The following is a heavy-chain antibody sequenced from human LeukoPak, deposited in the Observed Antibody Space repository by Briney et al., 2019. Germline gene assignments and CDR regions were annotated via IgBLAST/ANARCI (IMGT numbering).Heavy chain of an antibody. Sequence: ASVKVSCKASGYTFTGYYMHWVRQAPGQGLEWMGWINPNSGGTNYAQKFQGRVTMTRDTSISTAYMELSRLRSDDTAVYYCARDLGGYDDSSGYLGAHFDYWGQGTLVAVSS. V-gene: IGHV1-2*02. CDR3: ARDLGGYDDSSGYLGAHFDY. CDR1: GYTFTGYY. CDR2: INPNSGGT. D-gene: IGHD3-22*01. J-gene: IGHJ4*02.